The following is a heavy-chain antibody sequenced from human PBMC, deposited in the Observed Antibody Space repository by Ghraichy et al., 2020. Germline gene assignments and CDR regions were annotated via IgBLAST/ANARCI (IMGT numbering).Heavy chain of an antibody. CDR1: GGSISSSNW. D-gene: IGHD3-3*01. V-gene: IGHV4-4*02. CDR2: IYHSGST. J-gene: IGHJ4*02. CDR3: ASLDFWSGRQYYFDY. Sequence: SLTCAVSGGSISSSNWWSWVRQPPGKGLEWIGEIYHSGSTNYNPSLMSRVTISVDKSKNQFSLKLSSMTAADTAVYYCASLDFWSGRQYYFDYWGQGTLVTVSS.